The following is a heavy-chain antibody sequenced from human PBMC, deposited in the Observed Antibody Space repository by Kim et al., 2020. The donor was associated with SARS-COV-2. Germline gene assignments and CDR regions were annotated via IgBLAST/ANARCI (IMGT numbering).Heavy chain of an antibody. Sequence: SETLSLTCTVSGGSISSSSYYWGWIRQPPGKGLEWIGSIYYSGSTYYNPSLKSRVTISVDTSKNQFSLKLSSVTAADTAVYYCARLCEATIFGVVTSYFDYWGQGTLVTVSS. D-gene: IGHD3-3*01. CDR2: IYYSGST. J-gene: IGHJ4*02. CDR3: ARLCEATIFGVVTSYFDY. V-gene: IGHV4-39*01. CDR1: GGSISSSSYY.